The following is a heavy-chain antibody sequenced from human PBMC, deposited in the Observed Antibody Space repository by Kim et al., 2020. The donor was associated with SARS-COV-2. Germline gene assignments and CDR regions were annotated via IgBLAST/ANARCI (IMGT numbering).Heavy chain of an antibody. V-gene: IGHV1-18*04. CDR2: ISTYNGDT. CDR1: GYIFTTYG. Sequence: ASVKVSCRASGYIFTTYGITWVRQAPGQGLEWMGWISTYNGDTNYVQKLQGRVTMTIDTSTNTAYMELRSLKSDDTAVYYCARDCKDGISWFLPSDYWGQGSLVTVSS. D-gene: IGHD6-13*01. CDR3: ARDCKDGISWFLPSDY. J-gene: IGHJ4*02.